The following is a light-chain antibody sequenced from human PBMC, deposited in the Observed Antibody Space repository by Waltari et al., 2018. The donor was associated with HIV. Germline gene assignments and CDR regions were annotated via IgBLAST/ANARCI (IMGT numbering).Light chain of an antibody. Sequence: QSVLTQPPSASGTPGQRVTISCSGARSDIGSNYVYWYQQLPGTAPKLLIYSKNQRPAGVADRFSASKSGTSASRAISGLRSEDEADYYCAAWDVSLRGAYVFGTGTKVAVL. V-gene: IGLV1-47*01. J-gene: IGLJ1*01. CDR1: RSDIGSNY. CDR3: AAWDVSLRGAYV. CDR2: SKN.